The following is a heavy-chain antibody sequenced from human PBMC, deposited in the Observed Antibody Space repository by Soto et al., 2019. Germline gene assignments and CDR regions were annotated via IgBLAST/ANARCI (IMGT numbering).Heavy chain of an antibody. J-gene: IGHJ5*02. CDR3: ARGYCSDTNCYANFFDP. V-gene: IGHV3-23*01. CDR1: GFTFSSYA. Sequence: GGSLRLSCEASGFTFSSYAMSWVRQAPGKGLEWVSAISGSGGSTYYADSVKGRFTISRDNYKNTLYLQMNILTAEDTAVYYCARGYCSDTNCYANFFDPWGQGTMVTVSS. D-gene: IGHD2-2*01. CDR2: ISGSGGST.